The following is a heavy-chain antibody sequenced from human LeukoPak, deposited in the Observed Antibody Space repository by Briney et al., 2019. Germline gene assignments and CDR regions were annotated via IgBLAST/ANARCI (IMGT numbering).Heavy chain of an antibody. V-gene: IGHV3-23*01. J-gene: IGHJ4*02. D-gene: IGHD6-13*01. Sequence: GGSLRLSCAASGFTFSSYAMSWARQAPGKGLEWVSAISGSGGSTYYADSVKGRFTITRDNSKNTLYLQMNSLRAEDTAVYYCAKATGSPRIAAAGFWGQGTLVTVSS. CDR2: ISGSGGST. CDR3: AKATGSPRIAAAGF. CDR1: GFTFSSYA.